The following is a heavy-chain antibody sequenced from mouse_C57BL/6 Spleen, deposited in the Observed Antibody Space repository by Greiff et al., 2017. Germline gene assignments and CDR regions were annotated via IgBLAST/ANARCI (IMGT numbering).Heavy chain of an antibody. CDR3: ARSGNYYATGYFDV. CDR1: GYTFTSYW. J-gene: IGHJ1*03. Sequence: QVQLQQPGAELVRPGSSVKLSCKASGYTFTSYWMDWVKQRPGQGLEWIGNIYPSDSETHYNQKFKDKATLTVDKSSSTAYMQLSSLTSEDSAVYYCARSGNYYATGYFDVWGTGTTVTVSS. D-gene: IGHD1-1*01. V-gene: IGHV1-61*01. CDR2: IYPSDSET.